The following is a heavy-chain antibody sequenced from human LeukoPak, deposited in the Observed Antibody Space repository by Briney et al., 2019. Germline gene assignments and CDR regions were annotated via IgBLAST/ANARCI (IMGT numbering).Heavy chain of an antibody. J-gene: IGHJ4*02. CDR2: INHSGST. Sequence: SETLSLTCAVYGGSFSGYYWSWIRQPPGKGLEWIGEINHSGSTNYNPSLKSRVTISVDTSKNQFSLKLSSVTAADTAVYYCARGWCSSTSCYGDYGFDYWGQGTLVTVSS. D-gene: IGHD2-2*01. CDR1: GGSFSGYY. CDR3: ARGWCSSTSCYGDYGFDY. V-gene: IGHV4-34*01.